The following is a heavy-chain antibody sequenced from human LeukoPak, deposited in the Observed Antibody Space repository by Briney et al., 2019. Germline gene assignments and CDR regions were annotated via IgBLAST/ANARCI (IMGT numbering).Heavy chain of an antibody. J-gene: IGHJ3*02. CDR2: IKQDGGEK. CDR1: GFTFSSYW. V-gene: IGHV3-7*01. CDR3: ARHTKRAFDI. Sequence: GGSLRLSCAASGFTFSSYWMTWVRQAPGKGLEWVANIKQDGGEKYYVDSVKGRFTISRDNAMNSLYLQMNSLRAEGTAVFYCARHTKRAFDIWGQGTMVTVSS.